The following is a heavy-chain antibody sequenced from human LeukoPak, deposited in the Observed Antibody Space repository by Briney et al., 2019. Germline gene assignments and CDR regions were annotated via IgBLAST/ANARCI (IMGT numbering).Heavy chain of an antibody. CDR2: VIVSVGST. CDR1: GFTFSSYA. V-gene: IGHV3-23*01. J-gene: IGHJ4*02. Sequence: PGGSLRLSCAASGFTFSSYARSWVRQAPGKGLEGVSIVIVSVGSTYYADSGKGRFTIAKDNSKNTLDVQMNSLRAEDTAVYYCAKTYYYDSSGYYPEPIFDYWGQGTLVTVSS. D-gene: IGHD3-22*01. CDR3: AKTYYYDSSGYYPEPIFDY.